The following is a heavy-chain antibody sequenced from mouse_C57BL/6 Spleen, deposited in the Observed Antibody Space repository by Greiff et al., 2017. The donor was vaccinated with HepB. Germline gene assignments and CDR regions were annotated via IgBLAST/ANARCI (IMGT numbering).Heavy chain of an antibody. CDR1: GYTFTSYW. V-gene: IGHV1-69*01. CDR2: IDPSDSYT. CDR3: ARRYDGSSYENFDY. Sequence: VQLQQSGAELVMPGASVKLSCKASGYTFTSYWMHWVKQRPGQGLEWIGEIDPSDSYTNYNQKFKGKSTLTVDKSSSTAYMQLSSLTSEDSAVYYCARRYDGSSYENFDYWGQGTTLTVSS. J-gene: IGHJ2*01. D-gene: IGHD1-1*01.